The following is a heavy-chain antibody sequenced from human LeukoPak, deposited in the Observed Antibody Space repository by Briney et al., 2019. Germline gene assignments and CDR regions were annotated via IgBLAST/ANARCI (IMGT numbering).Heavy chain of an antibody. J-gene: IGHJ4*02. D-gene: IGHD6-13*01. CDR2: ISYDGSNK. CDR3: AVISGYSSSWSCGDGGVYYFDY. V-gene: IGHV3-30-3*01. CDR1: GFTFSSYA. Sequence: PGRSLRLSCAASGFTFSSYAMHWVRQAPGKGLEWVAVISYDGSNKYYADSVKGRFTISRDNSKNTLYLQMNSLRAEDTAVYYCAVISGYSSSWSCGDGGVYYFDYWGQGTLVTVSS.